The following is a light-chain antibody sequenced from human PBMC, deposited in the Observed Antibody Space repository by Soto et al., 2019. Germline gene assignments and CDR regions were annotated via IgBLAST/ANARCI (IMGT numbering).Light chain of an antibody. CDR3: QKYYSGPPWP. CDR1: QGINHY. V-gene: IGKV1-27*01. CDR2: AAS. Sequence: DIQMTKSPSSLSASVGDRVTITCRASQGINHYSPWYHHNPGKVPKLLIYAASTFQSGVPSRLSGSGSGTDFTLTISSLQPVDVATYYCQKYYSGPPWPVGQGTIVDSK. J-gene: IGKJ1*01.